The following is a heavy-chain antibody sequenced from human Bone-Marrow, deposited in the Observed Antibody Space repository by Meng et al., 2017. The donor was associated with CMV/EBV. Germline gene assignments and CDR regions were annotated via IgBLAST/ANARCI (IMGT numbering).Heavy chain of an antibody. CDR3: ARASLYPSGCFES. CDR2: VNHRGST. V-gene: IGHV4-34*02. D-gene: IGHD2-15*01. CDR1: DGSFSVYY. Sequence: QVQLQQWGAGLLKPSEPRSLTCRVHDGSFSVYYWNWIRQSPGRGLEWIGEVNHRGSTTYNPSFKSRVTISVYTSKNQFSFKLNSVTAADTAIYYCARASLYPSGCFESWGQGTLVTVSS. J-gene: IGHJ4*02.